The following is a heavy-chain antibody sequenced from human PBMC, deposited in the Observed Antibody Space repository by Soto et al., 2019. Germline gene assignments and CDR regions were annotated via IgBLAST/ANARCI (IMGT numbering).Heavy chain of an antibody. J-gene: IGHJ6*02. D-gene: IGHD3-10*01. CDR1: GGTFSSYA. Sequence: SAVKVSCEASGGTFSSYAISWVRQAPGQGLEWMGGIIPIFGTANYAQKFQGRVTITADESTSTAYMELSSLRSEDTAVYYCARRDAMVLGAMDYYYYRLYFPGQGSTVTGSS. CDR3: ARRDAMVLGAMDYYYYRLYF. CDR2: IIPIFGTA. V-gene: IGHV1-69*13.